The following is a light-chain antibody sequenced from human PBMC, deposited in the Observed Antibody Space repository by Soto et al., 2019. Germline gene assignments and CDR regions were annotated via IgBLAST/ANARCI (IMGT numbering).Light chain of an antibody. CDR1: QSVSSN. Sequence: EIVMTQSPATLSVSPGERATLSCRASQSVSSNLAWYQQKPGQAPRLLIYGASTRATGIPARISGGGSGTEFTLTISSLQSEDFAVYYCQQYNYWPPITFGQGTRLEIK. V-gene: IGKV3-15*01. CDR3: QQYNYWPPIT. J-gene: IGKJ5*01. CDR2: GAS.